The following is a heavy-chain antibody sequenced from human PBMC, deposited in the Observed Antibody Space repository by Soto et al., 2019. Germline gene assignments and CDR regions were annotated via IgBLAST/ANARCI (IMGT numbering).Heavy chain of an antibody. CDR1: GYTFTSYA. J-gene: IGHJ4*02. Sequence: QVQLVQSGAEVKKPGASVKVSCKASGYTFTSYAMHWVRQTPGQRLAWMGWINAGNGNTKYSQQFRGRVTITRDTSASTAYMELSSLRSEDTAVYYCARGPGGPDGPGDYWGQGTLVTVSS. CDR2: INAGNGNT. D-gene: IGHD2-15*01. V-gene: IGHV1-3*01. CDR3: ARGPGGPDGPGDY.